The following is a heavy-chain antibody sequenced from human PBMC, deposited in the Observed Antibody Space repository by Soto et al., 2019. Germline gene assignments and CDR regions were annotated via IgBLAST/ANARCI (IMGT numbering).Heavy chain of an antibody. CDR3: ARARYDMRGYFWFDP. J-gene: IGHJ5*02. CDR1: SASISSGDFY. D-gene: IGHD3-22*01. V-gene: IGHV4-30-4*01. Sequence: SETLSLTCTVSSASISSGDFYWNWIRQSPGKGLEWIGYIYSTGTTHYNPSLMSRVSISIDVSKNRFSLDLSAVTAADTAVYYCARARYDMRGYFWFDPWGQGTLVTVSS. CDR2: IYSTGTT.